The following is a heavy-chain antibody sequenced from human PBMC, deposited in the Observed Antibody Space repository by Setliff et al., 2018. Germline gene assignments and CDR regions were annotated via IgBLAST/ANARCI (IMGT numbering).Heavy chain of an antibody. CDR1: GFTFSSDA. V-gene: IGHV3-23*03. D-gene: IGHD6-13*01. J-gene: IGHJ4*02. Sequence: GGSLRLSCAASGFTFSSDAMTWVRQAPGKGLEWVSIISSEGDSIYYADSGKGRFTISRDNSKSTLYLEMNSLRAEDTAVYYCAKCSSWHGHYPHFNYWGQGTLVTVSS. CDR3: AKCSSWHGHYPHFNY. CDR2: ISSEGDSI.